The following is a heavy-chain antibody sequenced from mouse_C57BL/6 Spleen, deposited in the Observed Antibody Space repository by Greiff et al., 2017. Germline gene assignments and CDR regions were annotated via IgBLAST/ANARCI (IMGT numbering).Heavy chain of an antibody. J-gene: IGHJ2*01. CDR3: TTNYYGSSSAFDY. V-gene: IGHV6-6*01. D-gene: IGHD1-1*01. Sequence: EVQGVESGGGLVQPGGSMKLSCAASGFTFSDAWMDWVRQSPEKGLEWVAEIRNKDNNPATYYAESVKGRFTISRDGSKSSVYLQMNSLRAEDTGIYYCTTNYYGSSSAFDYWGQGTTLTVSS. CDR1: GFTFSDAW. CDR2: IRNKDNNPAT.